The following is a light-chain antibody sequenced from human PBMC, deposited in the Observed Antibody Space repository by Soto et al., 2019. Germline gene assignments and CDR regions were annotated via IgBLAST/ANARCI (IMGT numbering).Light chain of an antibody. V-gene: IGLV2-8*01. CDR2: EAT. CDR1: GGDVRDSKY. Sequence: QSALTQPPSASGSPGQSVTISCTGIGGDVRDSKYVSWYQQYPGKASKLMIYEATQRPGGVPDRFSGSKSGDTASPTVSGLQVEAEAGDYCVAGKNNRVFGTGTKLTVL. J-gene: IGLJ1*01. CDR3: VAGKNNRV.